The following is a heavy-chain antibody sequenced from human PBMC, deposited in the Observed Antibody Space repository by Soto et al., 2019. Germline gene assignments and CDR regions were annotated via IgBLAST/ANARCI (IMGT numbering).Heavy chain of an antibody. CDR3: AKEKYDILTGLDY. J-gene: IGHJ4*02. D-gene: IGHD3-9*01. V-gene: IGHV3-30*18. Sequence: GGSLRLSCAASGFTFSSYGMHWVRQAPGKGLEWVAVISYDGSNKYYADSVKGRFTISRDNSKNTLYLQMNSLRAEDTAVYYCAKEKYDILTGLDYWGQGTLVTVSS. CDR1: GFTFSSYG. CDR2: ISYDGSNK.